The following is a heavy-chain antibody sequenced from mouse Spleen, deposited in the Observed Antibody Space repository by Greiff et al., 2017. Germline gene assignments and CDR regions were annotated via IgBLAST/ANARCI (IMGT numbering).Heavy chain of an antibody. D-gene: IGHD2-1*01. CDR2: ISSGGGNT. CDR3: ARDYGNYDWYFDV. Sequence: EVQGVESGGGLVKLGGSLKLSCAASGFTFSSYAMSWVRQTPEKRLEWVATISSGGGNTYYPDSVKGRFTISRDNDKNTLYLQMSSLKSEDTAMYYCARDYGNYDWYFDVCGAGTTVTVSS. J-gene: IGHJ1*01. CDR1: GFTFSSYA. V-gene: IGHV5-9-3*01.